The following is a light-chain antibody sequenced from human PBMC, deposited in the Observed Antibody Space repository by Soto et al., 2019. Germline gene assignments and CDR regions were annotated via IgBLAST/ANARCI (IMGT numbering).Light chain of an antibody. CDR1: QSISSY. CDR2: AAS. Sequence: DFQMTQSPSSLSASLGDRVTIXXRASQSISSYLNWYQQKPGKAPKLXIYAASSLQSGVPSRFSGSGSGTDFTLTISSLQPDDFATYYCQQSYSTPITFGQGTRLEIK. CDR3: QQSYSTPIT. V-gene: IGKV1-39*01. J-gene: IGKJ5*01.